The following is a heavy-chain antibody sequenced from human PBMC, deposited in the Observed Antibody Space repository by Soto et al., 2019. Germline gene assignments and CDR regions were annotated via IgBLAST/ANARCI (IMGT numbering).Heavy chain of an antibody. CDR1: GGSFSGYY. Sequence: SETLSLTCAVYGGSFSGYYWSWIRQPPGKGLEWIGEINHSGSTNYNPSLNSRVTVSVDTSKNQFFLKLSSVTAADTAVYYCARFKVMITFGGVIGRDAFDIWGQGTMVTVSS. J-gene: IGHJ3*02. V-gene: IGHV4-34*01. CDR2: INHSGST. D-gene: IGHD3-16*02. CDR3: ARFKVMITFGGVIGRDAFDI.